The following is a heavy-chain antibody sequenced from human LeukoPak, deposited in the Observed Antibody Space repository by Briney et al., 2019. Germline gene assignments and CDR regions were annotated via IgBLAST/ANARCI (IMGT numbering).Heavy chain of an antibody. V-gene: IGHV4-30-4*01. J-gene: IGHJ4*02. CDR2: IYYSGST. CDR1: GGSISSGDYY. Sequence: PSETLSLTCTVSGGSISSGDYYWSWIRQPPGKGLEWIGYIYYSGSTYYNPSLKSRVTISVDTSKNQFSLKLSSVTAADTAVYYCARGVSSGYYLSPGFDYWGQGTLVTVSS. CDR3: ARGVSSGYYLSPGFDY. D-gene: IGHD3-22*01.